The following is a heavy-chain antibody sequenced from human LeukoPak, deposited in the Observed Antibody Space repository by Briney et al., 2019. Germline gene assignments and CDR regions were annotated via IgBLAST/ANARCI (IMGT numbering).Heavy chain of an antibody. D-gene: IGHD6-13*01. V-gene: IGHV1-2*02. J-gene: IGHJ4*02. CDR2: INPNSGGT. Sequence: GASVKVSCKASGYTFTGYYMHWVRQAPGQGLEWMGWINPNSGGTNYAQKFQGRVTMTRDTSISTAYMELSRLRSDDTAVYYCARATGSSWYKYFDYWGQGTLVTVSS. CDR3: ARATGSSWYKYFDY. CDR1: GYTFTGYY.